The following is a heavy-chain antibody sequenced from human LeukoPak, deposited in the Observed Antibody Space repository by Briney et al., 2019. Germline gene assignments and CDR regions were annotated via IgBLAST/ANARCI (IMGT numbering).Heavy chain of an antibody. CDR2: ISYDGSNK. J-gene: IGHJ4*02. Sequence: GGSLRLSCAASGFTFSSYAMHWVCQAPGKGLEWVAVISYDGSNKYYADSVKGRFAISRDNSKNSLYLQMNSLRVEDTAVYYCARDRNYGYDYWGQGTLVTVSS. CDR3: ARDRNYGYDY. V-gene: IGHV3-30*09. CDR1: GFTFSSYA. D-gene: IGHD1-7*01.